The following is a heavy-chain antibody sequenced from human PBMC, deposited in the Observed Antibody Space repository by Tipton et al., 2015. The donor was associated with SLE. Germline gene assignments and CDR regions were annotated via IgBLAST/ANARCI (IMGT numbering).Heavy chain of an antibody. Sequence: SLRLSCAASGFTFDYYAMHCVRQAPGKGLEWVSGISWNSGSIGYADSVKGRFTSSRDNAKNSLYLQMNSLRAEDTALYYCAKDIGRSIAAAGLQAFDIWGKGTMVTVSS. V-gene: IGHV3-9*01. CDR2: ISWNSGSI. CDR3: AKDIGRSIAAAGLQAFDI. D-gene: IGHD6-13*01. CDR1: GFTFDYYA. J-gene: IGHJ3*02.